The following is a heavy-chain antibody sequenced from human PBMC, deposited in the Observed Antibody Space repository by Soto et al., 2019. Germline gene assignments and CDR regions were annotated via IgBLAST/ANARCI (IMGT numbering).Heavy chain of an antibody. D-gene: IGHD3-22*01. V-gene: IGHV3-30*18. CDR2: ISYDGTKI. CDR1: GFTFSTYG. Sequence: GGSLRLSCAASGFTFSTYGFHWVRQAPGKGLEWVSLISYDGTKILYADSVKGRFTISRDNSQKTLYLEMSGLRPEDTAVYYCAKDGYYYDNSGYPFFWGQGKLVTVSS. CDR3: AKDGYYYDNSGYPFF. J-gene: IGHJ4*01.